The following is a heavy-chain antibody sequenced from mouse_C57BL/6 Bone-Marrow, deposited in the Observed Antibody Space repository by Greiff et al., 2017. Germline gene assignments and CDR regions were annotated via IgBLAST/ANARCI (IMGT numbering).Heavy chain of an antibody. V-gene: IGHV1-64*01. J-gene: IGHJ4*01. D-gene: IGHD2-4*01. CDR3: ARSYDYDDYTMDY. Sequence: VQLQQPGAELVKPGASVTLSCKASGYTFTNYWMHWVKQRPGQGLEWIGMMHPNGGSPDYNEKFKSEATLSVDKSSRTAYMELSSLTSEDSAVYYCARSYDYDDYTMDYWGQGTSVTVSS. CDR1: GYTFTNYW. CDR2: MHPNGGSP.